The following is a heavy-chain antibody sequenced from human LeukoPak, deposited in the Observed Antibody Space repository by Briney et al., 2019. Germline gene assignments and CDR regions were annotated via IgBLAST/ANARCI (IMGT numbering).Heavy chain of an antibody. Sequence: PGGSLRLSCAASGFTFSSYWMTLVRQTPGKGLEWVANINQDGSEKYYVDSVKGRFIISRDNAKNSLYLQMNSLRAEDTAVYYCARVDTVTSLRAFDIWGQGTMVTVSS. CDR2: INQDGSEK. V-gene: IGHV3-7*01. CDR3: ARVDTVTSLRAFDI. D-gene: IGHD4-17*01. CDR1: GFTFSSYW. J-gene: IGHJ3*02.